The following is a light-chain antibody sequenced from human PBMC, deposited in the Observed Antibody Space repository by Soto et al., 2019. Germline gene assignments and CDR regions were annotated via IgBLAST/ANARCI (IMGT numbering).Light chain of an antibody. Sequence: QSALTQPPSASGSPGQSVTISCTGSSSDVGGYNYVSWYQQHPGKAPKLMIYEVSKRPSGVPDRLSGSKSGNTASLTVSGLHAEDEADYYRHSYGGINTVVFGGGTKLTVL. CDR1: SSDVGGYNY. CDR2: EVS. J-gene: IGLJ2*01. CDR3: HSYGGINTVV. V-gene: IGLV2-8*01.